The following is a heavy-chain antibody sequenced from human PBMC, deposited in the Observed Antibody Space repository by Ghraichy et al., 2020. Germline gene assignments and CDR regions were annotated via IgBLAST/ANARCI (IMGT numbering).Heavy chain of an antibody. CDR3: ARAAGWLYFDY. V-gene: IGHV3-48*04. CDR1: RFTFSIYS. CDR2: ISTGGSPI. Sequence: GGSLRLSCAASRFTFSIYSMNWVRQAPGKGLEWVSYISTGGSPIYYADSVKGRFTISRDNAKHSLYLQMNSLRAEDTAVYYCARAAGWLYFDYWGQGSLVTVSS. J-gene: IGHJ4*02. D-gene: IGHD2-2*02.